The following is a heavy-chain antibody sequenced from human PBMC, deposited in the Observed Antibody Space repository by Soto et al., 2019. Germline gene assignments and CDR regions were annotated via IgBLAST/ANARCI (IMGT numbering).Heavy chain of an antibody. CDR2: IYHSGST. V-gene: IGHV4-30-2*01. Sequence: SETLSLTWGVSGGSIINGGYSCSLIRQPPGKGLEWIGYIYHSGSTYYNPSLKSRVTISVDRSKNQFSLKLSSVTAADTAVYYCAIVTYWGYQLPNENWLDPWGQGTLVTVPS. CDR1: GGSIINGGYS. J-gene: IGHJ5*02. CDR3: AIVTYWGYQLPNENWLDP. D-gene: IGHD2-2*01.